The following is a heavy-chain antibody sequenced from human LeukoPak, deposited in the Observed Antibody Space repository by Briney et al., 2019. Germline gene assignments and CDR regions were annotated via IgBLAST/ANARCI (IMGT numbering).Heavy chain of an antibody. V-gene: IGHV4-34*01. CDR1: GGSFSGYY. CDR3: ARGMDYGDYANYFDY. CDR2: INHSGGT. Sequence: PSETLSLTYAVYGGSFSGYYWSWIRQPPGKGLEWIGEINHSGGTNYNPSLKSRVTISVDTSKNQFSLKLSSVTAADTAVYYCARGMDYGDYANYFDYWGQGTLVTVSS. J-gene: IGHJ4*02. D-gene: IGHD4-17*01.